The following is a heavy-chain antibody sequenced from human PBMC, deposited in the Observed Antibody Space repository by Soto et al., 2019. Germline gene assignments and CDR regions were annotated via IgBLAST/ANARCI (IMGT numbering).Heavy chain of an antibody. V-gene: IGHV4-31*03. CDR3: ARVGISSSDAFDI. D-gene: IGHD6-6*01. CDR2: IYHSGNT. CDR1: GGSISRGGYY. Sequence: SETLSLTCSVSGGSISRGGYYWSWIRQLPGKDLEWIGYIYHSGNTYYNSSLKSRLTISVDTSKNQFSLKLTSVTAADTAVYYCARVGISSSDAFDIECQGTRVTVSS. J-gene: IGHJ3*02.